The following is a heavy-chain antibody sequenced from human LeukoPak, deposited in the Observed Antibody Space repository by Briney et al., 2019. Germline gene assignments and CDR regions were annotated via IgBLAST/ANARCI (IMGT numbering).Heavy chain of an antibody. V-gene: IGHV4-59*01. J-gene: IGHJ6*02. D-gene: IGHD4-11*01. CDR3: ARDDHSPHYHYAMGV. CDR1: GGSISSYY. CDR2: IYYSGST. Sequence: PSETLSLTCTVSGGSISSYYWSWIRQPPGKGPEWIGYIYYSGSTNYNPSLRSRVTISVDTSKNQFSLKLNSVTAADTAVYYCARDDHSPHYHYAMGVWGQGITVTVSS.